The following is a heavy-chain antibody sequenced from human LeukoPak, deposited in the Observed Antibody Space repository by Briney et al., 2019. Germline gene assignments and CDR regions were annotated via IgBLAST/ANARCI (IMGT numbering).Heavy chain of an antibody. Sequence: ETLSLTCTVSGGSISSSSYYWGWIRQPPGKGLEWVANIKQDGSEKYYVDSVEGRFTISRDNAKNSLYLQMNSLRAEDTAVYYCARAGSVGGQGTLVTVSS. D-gene: IGHD2-15*01. V-gene: IGHV3-7*01. CDR3: ARAGSV. CDR1: GGSISSSSYY. CDR2: IKQDGSEK. J-gene: IGHJ4*02.